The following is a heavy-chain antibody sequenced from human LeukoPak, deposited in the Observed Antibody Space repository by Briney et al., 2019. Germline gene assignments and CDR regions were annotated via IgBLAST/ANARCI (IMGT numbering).Heavy chain of an antibody. J-gene: IGHJ4*02. CDR2: IMPISGAP. V-gene: IGHV1-69*13. Sequence: SVKVSCKASGGTFNSYVISWMRQAPGQGLEWMGGIMPISGAPPYAQKFRGRVTLTAEAPTNTAYMELTSLKSDDTAVYYCARPGGVGSTNAYDYWGQGTLVTVSS. CDR3: ARPGGVGSTNAYDY. CDR1: GGTFNSYV. D-gene: IGHD3-16*01.